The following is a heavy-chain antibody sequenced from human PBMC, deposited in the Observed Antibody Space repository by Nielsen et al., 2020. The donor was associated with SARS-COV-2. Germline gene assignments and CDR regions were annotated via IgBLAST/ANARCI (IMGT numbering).Heavy chain of an antibody. D-gene: IGHD7-27*01. CDR2: IWYDGSNK. CDR3: ARGNGWGSYFDY. J-gene: IGHJ4*02. CDR1: GFTFSSYG. Sequence: GGSLRLSCAASGFTFSSYGMHWVRQAPGKGLEWVAVIWYDGSNKYYADSVKGRFTISRDNSKNTLYLQINSLRAEDTAAYYCARGNGWGSYFDYWGQGTLVTVSS. V-gene: IGHV3-33*08.